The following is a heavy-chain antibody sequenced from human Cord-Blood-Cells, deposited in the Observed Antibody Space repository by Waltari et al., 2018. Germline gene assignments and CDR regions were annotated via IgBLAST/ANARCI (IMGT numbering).Heavy chain of an antibody. Sequence: QVQLQESGPGLVKPSETLSLTCAVSGYSISSGYYWGWIRKPPGKGLEWIGSIYHSGSTYYNPSLKSRVTISVDTSKNQFSLKLSSVTAADTAVYYCARVVYYDFWSGYYDAFDIWGQGTMVTVSS. D-gene: IGHD3-3*01. CDR1: GYSISSGYY. V-gene: IGHV4-38-2*01. CDR3: ARVVYYDFWSGYYDAFDI. CDR2: IYHSGST. J-gene: IGHJ3*02.